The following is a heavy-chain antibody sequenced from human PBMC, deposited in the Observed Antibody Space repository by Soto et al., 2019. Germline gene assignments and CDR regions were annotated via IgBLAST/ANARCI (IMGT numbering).Heavy chain of an antibody. D-gene: IGHD3-9*01. Sequence: GESLKISCKGSGYNFANYWIGWVRQMPGKGLESMGIIYPGNSDNRYSPSFQGPVTISADTSIRTDYLQRSSMKASDTAIYYCARHVYYDVLKKNYWGQGTLVTVSS. CDR1: GYNFANYW. V-gene: IGHV5-51*01. J-gene: IGHJ4*02. CDR3: ARHVYYDVLKKNY. CDR2: IYPGNSDN.